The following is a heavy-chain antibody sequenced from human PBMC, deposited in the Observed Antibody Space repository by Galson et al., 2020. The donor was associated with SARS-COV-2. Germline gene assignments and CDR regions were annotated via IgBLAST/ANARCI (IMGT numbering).Heavy chain of an antibody. CDR2: SNDSGLT. CDR3: ARQKTKRYCFVF. CDR1: GGPFRGYF. J-gene: IGHJ4*02. Sequence: SQTLSLTCDVSGGPFRGYFWTWVRQTPDKGLEWIAESNDSGLTNYNPPLQSRVTRSVDTSKSQFSLRLASVTAADTAVYYCARQKTKRYCFVFWGQGALVTVAS. V-gene: IGHV4-34*01. D-gene: IGHD1-1*01.